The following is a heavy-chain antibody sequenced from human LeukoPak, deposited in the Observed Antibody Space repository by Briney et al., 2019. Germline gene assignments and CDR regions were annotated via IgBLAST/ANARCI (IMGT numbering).Heavy chain of an antibody. CDR3: SSGARSSGWYVR. CDR1: GYTLTELS. Sequence: SVKLSFKFSGYTLTELSIDLVREAPGQGLEWKGGFDLKDGGTIYAQKFRVRVTMTEATSTYTAYMDLSMLRPGDTAMSYCSSGARSSGWYVRWGQGTLVTVSS. CDR2: FDLKDGGT. V-gene: IGHV1-24*01. D-gene: IGHD6-19*01. J-gene: IGHJ4*02.